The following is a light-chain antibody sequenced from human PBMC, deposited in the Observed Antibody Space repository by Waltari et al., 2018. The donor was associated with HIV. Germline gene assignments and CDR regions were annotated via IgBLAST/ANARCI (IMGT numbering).Light chain of an antibody. J-gene: IGKJ1*01. V-gene: IGKV1-39*01. CDR2: DAT. Sequence: DIQMTQSPSSLSASVGDRVTITCRASRAISNYLNWYQKKPGKAPYLVVYDATTLQSGVPSRFSGSGSGTDFTLTINRLQPEDFATYYCHQTYITPRTFGPGTRVESK. CDR1: RAISNY. CDR3: HQTYITPRT.